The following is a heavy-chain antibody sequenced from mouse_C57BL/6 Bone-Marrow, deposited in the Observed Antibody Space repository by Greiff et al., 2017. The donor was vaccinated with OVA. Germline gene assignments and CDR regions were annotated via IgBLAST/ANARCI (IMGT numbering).Heavy chain of an antibody. CDR3: ARVRNFDLDSFAY. J-gene: IGHJ3*01. CDR1: GYTFTDYY. V-gene: IGHV1-76*01. CDR2: IYPGSGNT. D-gene: IGHD2-13*01. Sequence: QVQLQQSGAELVRPGASVKLSCKASGYTFTDYYINWVKQRPGQGLEWIARIYPGSGNTYYNEKFKGKATLTAEKSSSTAYMQLSSLTSEDSAVYFCARVRNFDLDSFAYWGQGTLVTVSA.